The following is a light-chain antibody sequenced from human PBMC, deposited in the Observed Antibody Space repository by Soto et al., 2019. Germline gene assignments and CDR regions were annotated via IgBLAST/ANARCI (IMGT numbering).Light chain of an antibody. CDR1: QGINIY. CDR2: AAS. CDR3: QKYDDAPLT. J-gene: IGKJ4*01. Sequence: DIQMTQSPSSLSASVGDRVTITCRAGQGINIYLAWYQQKPGKVPKLLISAASTLQSGVPSRFSGSGSGTDFTLTISSLQPEDVATYYCQKYDDAPLTFGGGTKVEIK. V-gene: IGKV1-27*01.